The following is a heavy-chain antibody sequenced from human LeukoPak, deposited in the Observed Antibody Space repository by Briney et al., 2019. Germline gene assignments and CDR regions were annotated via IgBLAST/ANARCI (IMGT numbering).Heavy chain of an antibody. V-gene: IGHV4-34*01. CDR3: ARLLWFGENRVDYYGMDV. CDR1: GGSFSGYY. CDR2: INHSGST. D-gene: IGHD3-10*01. Sequence: SETLSLTCAVYGGSFSGYYWSWIRQPPGKGLEWIGEINHSGSTNYNQSLKSRVTISVDTSKNQFSLKLSSVTAADTAVYYCARLLWFGENRVDYYGMDVWGQGTTVTVSS. J-gene: IGHJ6*02.